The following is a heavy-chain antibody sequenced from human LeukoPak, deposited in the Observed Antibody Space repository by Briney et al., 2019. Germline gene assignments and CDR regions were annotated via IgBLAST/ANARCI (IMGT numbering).Heavy chain of an antibody. D-gene: IGHD5-24*01. V-gene: IGHV4-59*01. CDR3: ARRSDGYNL. Sequence: SETLSLTCTVSNGSTTGYYWSWIRQAPGKGLEWIGFIYYGGFTNYNPSLKSRVTISVDTSKNQFSLKLSSVTAADTAVYYCARRSDGYNLWGQGTLVTVSS. CDR1: NGSTTGYY. J-gene: IGHJ5*02. CDR2: IYYGGFT.